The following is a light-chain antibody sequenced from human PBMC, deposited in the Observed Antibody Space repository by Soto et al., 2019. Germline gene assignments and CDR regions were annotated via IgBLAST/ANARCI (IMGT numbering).Light chain of an antibody. J-gene: IGKJ2*01. CDR1: QSVTSRY. CDR2: GAS. Sequence: EIVLTQSPGTLSVSPGGRATLSCRASQSVTSRYLGWYQQKPGQTPRLLIHGASSRAAGIPDRFSGSGSGTDFTLTISRLEPEDFAVYYGQQYDSSPYTFGQGPKLEIK. V-gene: IGKV3-20*01. CDR3: QQYDSSPYT.